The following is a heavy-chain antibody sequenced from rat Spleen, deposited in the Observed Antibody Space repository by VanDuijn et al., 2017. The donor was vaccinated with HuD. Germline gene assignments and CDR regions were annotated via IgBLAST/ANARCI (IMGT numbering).Heavy chain of an antibody. CDR3: AKDMSRTIAARSYSYFDF. J-gene: IGHJ1*01. CDR2: ISYDGDSI. V-gene: IGHV5-20*01. CDR1: GFIFNSYY. D-gene: IGHD1-2*01. Sequence: EVQLVESGGGLVQPGGSLKLSCAASGFIFNSYYMVWVRQAPTKGLEWVASISYDGDSIYYRDSVKGRFTISRDNAKSTLYLQMDGLRSEDTATYYCAKDMSRTIAARSYSYFDFWGPGTVVTVSS.